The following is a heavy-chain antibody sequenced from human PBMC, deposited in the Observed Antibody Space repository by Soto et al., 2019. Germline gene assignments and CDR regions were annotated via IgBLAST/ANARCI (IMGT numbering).Heavy chain of an antibody. CDR3: AHRSSSGWYLGTWEYFDY. Sequence: QITLKESGPTLVKPTQTLTLTCTFSGFSLSTSGVGVGWIRQPPGKALEWLALIYWDDDKRYSPSLKSRLTITKDTSKNRVVHTMTNMDPVDTATYYCAHRSSSGWYLGTWEYFDYWGQGTLVTVSS. CDR2: IYWDDDK. D-gene: IGHD6-19*01. V-gene: IGHV2-5*02. J-gene: IGHJ4*02. CDR1: GFSLSTSGVG.